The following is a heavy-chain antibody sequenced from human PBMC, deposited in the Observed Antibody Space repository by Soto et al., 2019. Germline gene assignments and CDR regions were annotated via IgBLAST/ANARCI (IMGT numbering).Heavy chain of an antibody. Sequence: PSETLSLTCAVSDDSISSSNWWSWVRQPPGKGLQWIGEIYHSGSAVYNPSLKSRVTISLNMSKNHFSLQLSSVTAADTAVYYCARISTTGYFDYWGQGTLVT. CDR1: DDSISSSNW. CDR3: ARISTTGYFDY. J-gene: IGHJ4*02. CDR2: IYHSGSA. V-gene: IGHV4-4*02. D-gene: IGHD1-26*01.